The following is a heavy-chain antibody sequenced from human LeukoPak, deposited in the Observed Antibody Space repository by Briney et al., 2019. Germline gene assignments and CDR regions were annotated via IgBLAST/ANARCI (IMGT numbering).Heavy chain of an antibody. CDR3: ARGSEDSSSFLDY. V-gene: IGHV3-33*01. J-gene: IGHJ4*02. CDR1: GFTFSRYG. Sequence: GGSLRLSCAASGFTFSRYGMHWVRQAPGKGLEWVAVIWYDGSNKYYADSVKGRFTISRDNSKNTLYLQMNSLRAEDTAVYYCARGSEDSSSFLDYWGQGTLVTVSS. CDR2: IWYDGSNK. D-gene: IGHD6-6*01.